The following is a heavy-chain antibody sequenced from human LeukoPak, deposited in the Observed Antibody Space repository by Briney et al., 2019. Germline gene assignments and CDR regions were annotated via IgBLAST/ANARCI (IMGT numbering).Heavy chain of an antibody. CDR2: ISGSGGAS. CDR1: GFTFSTYG. Sequence: PGGSLRLSCAASGFTFSTYGMSWVRQAPGKGLEWVSGISGSGGASYYADSVKGRFTISRDDSHNTHYLQMNSLRAEDTAVYFCARGGVDYYGSGTYYLMYYFDYWGQGALVTVSS. V-gene: IGHV3-23*01. CDR3: ARGGVDYYGSGTYYLMYYFDY. D-gene: IGHD3-10*01. J-gene: IGHJ4*02.